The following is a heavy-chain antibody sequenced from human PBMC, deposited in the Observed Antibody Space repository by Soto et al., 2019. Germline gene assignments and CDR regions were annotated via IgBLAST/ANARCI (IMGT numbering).Heavy chain of an antibody. CDR2: VNPDTRNT. CDR3: ARGGRTMRELHRLDP. J-gene: IGHJ5*02. CDR1: GYNFIGYD. D-gene: IGHD3-10*01. V-gene: IGHV1-8*01. Sequence: QVQLVQSGAEMKKPGASVRVSCMTSGYNFIGYDINWVRQAPGQGLEWMGWVNPDTRNTGYAQKFRGRVTMTTDSFTKTAYMELSRLRSEDTAVYYCARGGRTMRELHRLDPWGQGTLVIVSS.